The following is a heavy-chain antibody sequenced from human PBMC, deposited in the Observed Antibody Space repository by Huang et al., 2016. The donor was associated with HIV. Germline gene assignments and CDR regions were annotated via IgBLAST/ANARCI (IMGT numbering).Heavy chain of an antibody. CDR1: GGSIRSDNYY. D-gene: IGHD3-10*01. V-gene: IGHV4-39*01. CDR3: ARLPGSITMIRGVITDPY. CDR2: IYYSGST. J-gene: IGHJ4*02. Sequence: QLQLQESGPGLVKPSETLSLTCTVSGGSIRSDNYYWGWIRQPPGKGLEWIGSIYYSGSTYYTPSLSSRVTITVDTSKNQFSLKMRSVTAADTAVYYCARLPGSITMIRGVITDPYWGQGTLVTVSS.